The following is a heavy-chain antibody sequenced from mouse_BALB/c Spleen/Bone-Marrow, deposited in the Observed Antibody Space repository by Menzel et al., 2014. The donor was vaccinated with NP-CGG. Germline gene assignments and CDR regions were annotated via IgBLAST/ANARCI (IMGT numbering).Heavy chain of an antibody. CDR2: IDPANGNT. Sequence: EVQLQQSGAELVKPGASVKLSCTASGFNIKDTYMHWVKQRPEQGLEWIGRIDPANGNTKYDPKFQGKATITADTSSNTAYLQLSSLTSEDTALYYCARGLLQYFYAMDYWGQGTSVTVSS. CDR3: ARGLLQYFYAMDY. V-gene: IGHV14-3*02. D-gene: IGHD2-3*01. CDR1: GFNIKDTY. J-gene: IGHJ4*01.